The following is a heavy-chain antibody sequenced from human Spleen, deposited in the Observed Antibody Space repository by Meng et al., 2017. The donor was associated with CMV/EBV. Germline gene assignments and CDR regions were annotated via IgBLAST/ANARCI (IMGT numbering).Heavy chain of an antibody. CDR2: IYHSGST. CDR3: ARDLGSGTNPFIIAAAGRGYYFDY. J-gene: IGHJ4*02. Sequence: LSWVRQPPGKGLELIGEIYHSGSTNYNPSLKSRVTISVDKSKNQFSLKLSSVTAADTAVYYCARDLGSGTNPFIIAAAGRGYYFDYWGQGTLVTVSS. D-gene: IGHD6-13*01. V-gene: IGHV4-4*02.